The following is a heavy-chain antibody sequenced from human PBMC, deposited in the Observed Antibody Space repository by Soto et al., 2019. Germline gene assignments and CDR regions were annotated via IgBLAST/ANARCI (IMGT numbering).Heavy chain of an antibody. D-gene: IGHD6-6*01. CDR1: GITFSTYW. CDR3: ARESSIIAARGPFDY. CDR2: IKGDETST. J-gene: IGHJ4*02. V-gene: IGHV3-74*01. Sequence: GGSLRLSCAASGITFSTYWMHWVRQAPGKGLVWVSRIKGDETSTSYADSVKGRFTISRDNAKNTVYLQMNSLRADDTAVYYCARESSIIAARGPFDYWGQGTLVTVSS.